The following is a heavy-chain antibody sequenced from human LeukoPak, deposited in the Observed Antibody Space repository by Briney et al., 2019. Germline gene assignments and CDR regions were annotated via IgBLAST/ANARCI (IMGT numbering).Heavy chain of an antibody. CDR3: AKDPQYCTNGVCYLRWSEHFDY. CDR2: ISWNSGSI. J-gene: IGHJ4*02. D-gene: IGHD2-8*01. V-gene: IGHV3-9*01. Sequence: PGRSLRLSCAASGFTFDDYAMLWVRQAPGKGLEWVSGISWNSGSIGYADAVKRRFTISRDNAKNSLYLQMNSLRAEDTAVYYCAKDPQYCTNGVCYLRWSEHFDYWGQGTLVTVSS. CDR1: GFTFDDYA.